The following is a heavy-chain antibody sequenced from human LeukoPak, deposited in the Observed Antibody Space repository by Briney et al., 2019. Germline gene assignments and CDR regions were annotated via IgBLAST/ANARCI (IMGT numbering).Heavy chain of an antibody. V-gene: IGHV3-48*03. Sequence: GGSLRLSCAASGFTFSSYEMHWIRQAARKGLDWVSYISSIGSTIYYADSVKGRFTISRDNAKNSLYLQMNSLRAEDTAVYYCARDRRVVRYFDWSHDAFDIWGQGTMVTVSS. CDR3: ARDRRVVRYFDWSHDAFDI. D-gene: IGHD3-9*01. CDR1: GFTFSSYE. CDR2: ISSIGSTI. J-gene: IGHJ3*02.